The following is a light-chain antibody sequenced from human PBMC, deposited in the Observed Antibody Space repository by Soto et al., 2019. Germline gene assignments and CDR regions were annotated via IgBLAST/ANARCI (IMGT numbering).Light chain of an antibody. CDR3: QQRSNWPT. V-gene: IGKV3-11*01. CDR1: QSVSSY. CDR2: DAS. Sequence: EIVLTQSPATLSLSPGERATLSCRASQSVSSYLAWYQQKPGQAPRLLIYDASNRATGIPARFSGSGSGTDFTLTVSSLEPEDFAVYYCQQRSNWPTFGVGTMVEIK. J-gene: IGKJ4*01.